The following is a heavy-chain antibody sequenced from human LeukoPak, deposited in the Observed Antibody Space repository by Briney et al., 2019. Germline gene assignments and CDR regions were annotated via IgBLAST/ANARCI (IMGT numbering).Heavy chain of an antibody. CDR2: IYYSGST. Sequence: SETLSLTCTVSGGSISSYYWSWIRQPPGQGLEWIGYIYYSGSTNYNPSLKSRVTISVDTSKNQFSLKLSSVTAADTAVYYCARHAPPAVVTPFDYWGQGTLVTVSS. CDR1: GGSISSYY. J-gene: IGHJ4*02. V-gene: IGHV4-59*08. CDR3: ARHAPPAVVTPFDY. D-gene: IGHD4-23*01.